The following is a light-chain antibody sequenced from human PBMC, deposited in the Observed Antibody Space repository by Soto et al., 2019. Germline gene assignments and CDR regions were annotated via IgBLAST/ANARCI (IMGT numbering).Light chain of an antibody. J-gene: IGKJ1*01. Sequence: DILMIQSPSFLSASAGDTVTITCRTSHNILNYLNWYQQKPGAAPSLLIYSSYLLQSGVPSRFSGRGYETEFTLTITSLQPEDSATYFCQQSYTAPWTFGQGTKV. V-gene: IGKV1-39*01. CDR1: HNILNY. CDR3: QQSYTAPWT. CDR2: SSY.